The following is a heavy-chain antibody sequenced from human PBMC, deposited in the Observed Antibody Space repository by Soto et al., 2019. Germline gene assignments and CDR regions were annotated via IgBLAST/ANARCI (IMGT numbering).Heavy chain of an antibody. CDR3: TRDQF. CDR1: GFTSRGFW. V-gene: IGHV3-7*05. J-gene: IGHJ4*02. CDR2: IKEDATQR. Sequence: GGSLRLSCVGSGFTSRGFWMGWVRQAPGKGPEWVANIKEDATQRNYADSVRGRFTISRDTATISLYLEMNNLRADDTAVYYCTRDQFWGQGTLVTVSS.